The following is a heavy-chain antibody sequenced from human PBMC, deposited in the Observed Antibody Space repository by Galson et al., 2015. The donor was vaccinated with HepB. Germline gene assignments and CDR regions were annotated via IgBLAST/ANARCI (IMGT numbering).Heavy chain of an antibody. CDR3: ARVSYYGSGSYPVYYYGMDV. Sequence: SVKVSCKASGSTFSSYTISWVRQAPGQGLEWMGRIIPILGIANYAQKFQGRVTITADKSASTAYMELSSLRSEDTAVYYCARVSYYGSGSYPVYYYGMDVWGQGTTVTVSS. CDR1: GSTFSSYT. CDR2: IIPILGIA. V-gene: IGHV1-69*02. J-gene: IGHJ6*02. D-gene: IGHD3-10*01.